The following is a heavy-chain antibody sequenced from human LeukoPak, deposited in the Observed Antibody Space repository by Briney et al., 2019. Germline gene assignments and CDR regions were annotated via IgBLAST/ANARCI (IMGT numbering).Heavy chain of an antibody. J-gene: IGHJ4*02. V-gene: IGHV3-21*04. D-gene: IGHD3-22*01. CDR1: GFTFSSYS. CDR2: ISSSSSYI. CDR3: AKHTYFDGSGYSIDY. Sequence: GGSLRLSCVASGFTFSSYSINWVRQAPGKGLEWVSSISSSSSYIYYADSVKGRFTISRDNSKNTLYLQINSLRADDTAVYYCAKHTYFDGSGYSIDYWGQGTLVTVSS.